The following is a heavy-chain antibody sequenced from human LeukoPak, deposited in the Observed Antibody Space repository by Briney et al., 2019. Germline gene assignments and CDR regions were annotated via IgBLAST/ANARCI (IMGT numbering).Heavy chain of an antibody. J-gene: IGHJ4*02. CDR3: TRGNTYYYGSGSSYYFDY. CDR1: GFTFSSYE. CDR2: ISSSGSTI. Sequence: GGSLRLSCAASGFTFSSYEMNWVRQAPGKGLEWVSYISSSGSTIYYADSVKGRFTISRDNAKNSLYLQMNSLRGEDTAVYYCTRGNTYYYGSGSSYYFDYWGQGTPVTVSS. D-gene: IGHD3-10*01. V-gene: IGHV3-48*03.